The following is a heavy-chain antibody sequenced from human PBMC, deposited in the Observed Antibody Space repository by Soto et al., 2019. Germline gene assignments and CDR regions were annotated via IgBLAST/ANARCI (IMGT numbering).Heavy chain of an antibody. V-gene: IGHV3-21*01. J-gene: IGHJ6*02. D-gene: IGHD6-19*01. CDR1: GFTFSSYS. CDR3: ARDRSSGSYYYGMDV. CDR2: ISSSSSYI. Sequence: EVQLVESGGGLVQPGGSLRLSCAASGFTFSSYSMNWVRQAPGKGLEWVSSISSSSSYIYYADSVKGRFTISRDNAKNSLYLQMNSLRAEDTAVYYCARDRSSGSYYYGMDVWGQGTTVTVSS.